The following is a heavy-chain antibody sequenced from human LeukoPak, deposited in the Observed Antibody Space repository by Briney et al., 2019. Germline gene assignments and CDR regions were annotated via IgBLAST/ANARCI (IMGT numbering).Heavy chain of an antibody. CDR3: TRRPIQLWLYSGMDV. Sequence: PGRSLRLSCRAYGFTFADHAMSLARQAPGKGLEWVGFIRSKAYRRPTEYAPSVKGRFTISRDDSISTAYLQMNSLKTEDTAIYYCTRRPIQLWLYSGMDVWGQGTTVIVSS. V-gene: IGHV3-49*04. CDR2: IRSKAYRRPT. D-gene: IGHD5-18*01. J-gene: IGHJ6*02. CDR1: GFTFADHA.